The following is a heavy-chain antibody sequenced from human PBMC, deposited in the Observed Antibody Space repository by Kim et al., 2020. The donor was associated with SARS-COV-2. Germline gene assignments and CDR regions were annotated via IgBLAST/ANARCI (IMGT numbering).Heavy chain of an antibody. V-gene: IGHV1-2*02. J-gene: IGHJ4*02. CDR3: ARDRIAVAGTRGFDY. Sequence: QKFQGRVTMTRDTSISTAYMELSRLRSDDTAVYYCARDRIAVAGTRGFDYWGQGTLVTVSS. D-gene: IGHD6-19*01.